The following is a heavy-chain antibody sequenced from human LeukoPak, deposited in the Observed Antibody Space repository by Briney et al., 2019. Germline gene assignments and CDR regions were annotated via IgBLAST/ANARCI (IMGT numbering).Heavy chain of an antibody. V-gene: IGHV4-61*02. CDR1: GGSISSGSYY. D-gene: IGHD3-22*01. CDR2: IYTSGST. CDR3: ARNLYDSSGSMRIYTFDY. Sequence: ASQTLSLTCTVSGGSISSGSYYWSWIRQPAGKGLEWIGRIYTSGSTNYNPSLKSRVTISVDTSKNQFSLKLSSVTAADTAVYYCARNLYDSSGSMRIYTFDYWGQGTLVIVSS. J-gene: IGHJ4*02.